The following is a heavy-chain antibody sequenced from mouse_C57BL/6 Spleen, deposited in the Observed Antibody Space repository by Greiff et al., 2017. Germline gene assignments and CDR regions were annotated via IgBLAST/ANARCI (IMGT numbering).Heavy chain of an antibody. CDR3: ARREANWDGMDY. Sequence: VQLQQPGAELVRPGSSVKPSCKASGYTFTSYWMDWVKQRPGQGLEWIGNIYPSDSETHYNQKFKDKATLTVDKSSSTAYMQLSSLTSEDSAIYFCARREANWDGMDYWGQGTSVTVSS. V-gene: IGHV1-61*01. J-gene: IGHJ4*01. CDR2: IYPSDSET. D-gene: IGHD4-1*01. CDR1: GYTFTSYW.